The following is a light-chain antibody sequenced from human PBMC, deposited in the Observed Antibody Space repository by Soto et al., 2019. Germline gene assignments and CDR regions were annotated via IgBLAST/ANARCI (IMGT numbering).Light chain of an antibody. CDR3: QQSYTTSIT. Sequence: IQMTQSPYSLSASVGDRVTITCRASQSITNYLNWYQQKPGKAPNLLIYAASSLQSGVPSRFSGSGSGTDFTLTISSLQPEDFATYYCQQSYTTSITFGQGTRLEIK. CDR1: QSITNY. CDR2: AAS. V-gene: IGKV1-39*01. J-gene: IGKJ5*01.